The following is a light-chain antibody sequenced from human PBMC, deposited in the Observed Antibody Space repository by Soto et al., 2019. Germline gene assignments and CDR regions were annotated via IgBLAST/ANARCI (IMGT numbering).Light chain of an antibody. Sequence: DIVMTQSPDSLAVSLGERATIKGKSSQSVLFSSNNQNYLAWYQHKAGQPPKLLIYWASTRESGVPDRFSGSGSGTDFTLTISSLQAEDVAVYYCLQYWRSPYTFGQGTKVEIK. CDR1: QSVLFSSNNQNY. V-gene: IGKV4-1*01. CDR3: LQYWRSPYT. CDR2: WAS. J-gene: IGKJ2*01.